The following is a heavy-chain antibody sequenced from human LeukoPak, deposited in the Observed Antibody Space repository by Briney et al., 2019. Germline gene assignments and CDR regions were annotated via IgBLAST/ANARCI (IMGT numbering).Heavy chain of an antibody. V-gene: IGHV4-59*01. CDR2: IYYSGST. J-gene: IGHJ4*02. D-gene: IGHD5-24*01. Sequence: SETLSLTCTVSGGPISSYYWSWIRQPPGKGLEWIGYIYYSGSTNYNPSLKSRVTISVDTSKNQFSLKLSSVTAADTAVYYCAGSGDGFDYWGQGTLVTVSS. CDR3: AGSGDGFDY. CDR1: GGPISSYY.